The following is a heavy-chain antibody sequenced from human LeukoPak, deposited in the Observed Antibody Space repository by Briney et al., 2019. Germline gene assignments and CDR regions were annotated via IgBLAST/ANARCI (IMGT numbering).Heavy chain of an antibody. CDR3: ARVPPYDFWSGYFDY. V-gene: IGHV4-30-4*08. J-gene: IGHJ4*02. Sequence: PSQTLSLTCTVSGGSISSGDYYWSWIRQPPGKGLEWIGYIYYSGSTYYNPSLKSRVTISVDTSKNQFSLKLSSVIAADTAVYYCARVPPYDFWSGYFDYWGQGTLVTVSS. D-gene: IGHD3-3*01. CDR2: IYYSGST. CDR1: GGSISSGDYY.